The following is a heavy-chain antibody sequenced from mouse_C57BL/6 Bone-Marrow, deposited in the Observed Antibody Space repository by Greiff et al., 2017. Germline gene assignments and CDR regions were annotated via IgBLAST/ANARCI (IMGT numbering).Heavy chain of an antibody. CDR1: GCAFSSYW. CDR3: ATGLGAWFAY. V-gene: IGHV1-80*01. D-gene: IGHD1-1*01. Sequence: QVHLKQSGAELVKPGASVKISCKASGCAFSSYWMNWVKQRPGKGLEWIGQIYPGDGDTNYNGKFKGKATLTADKSSSTAYMQLSSLTSEDSAVYFCATGLGAWFAYWGQGTLVTVSA. CDR2: IYPGDGDT. J-gene: IGHJ3*01.